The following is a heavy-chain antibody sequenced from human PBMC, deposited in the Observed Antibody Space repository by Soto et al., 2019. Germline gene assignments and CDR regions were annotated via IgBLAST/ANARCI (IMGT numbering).Heavy chain of an antibody. Sequence: LRLSCAASGFTFSDYCMSWIRQAPGKGLEWVSYISSSGSTIYYADSVKGRFTISRDNAKNSLYLQMNSLRAEDTAVYYCANEKALYYDSSGYPPWGQGTLVTVSS. V-gene: IGHV3-11*01. CDR3: ANEKALYYDSSGYPP. D-gene: IGHD3-22*01. CDR1: GFTFSDYC. CDR2: ISSSGSTI. J-gene: IGHJ5*02.